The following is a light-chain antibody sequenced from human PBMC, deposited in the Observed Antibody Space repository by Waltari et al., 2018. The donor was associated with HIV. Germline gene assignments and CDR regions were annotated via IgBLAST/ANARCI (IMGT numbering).Light chain of an antibody. V-gene: IGKV3-20*01. CDR1: QSVSSSY. Sequence: EIVLTQSPGTLSLSPGERATLSCRASQSVSSSYLAWYQQKPGQAPRLLSYGASSSATGIPDRFSGSGSGTDFTLTISRLEPEDFAVYYCQQYGSSPGTFGQGTKVEIK. CDR2: GAS. CDR3: QQYGSSPGT. J-gene: IGKJ1*01.